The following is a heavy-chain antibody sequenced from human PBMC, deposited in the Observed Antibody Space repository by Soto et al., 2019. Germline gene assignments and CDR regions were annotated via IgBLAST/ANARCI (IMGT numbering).Heavy chain of an antibody. CDR3: ARVVNRSVTAYFDY. V-gene: IGHV4-59*01. CDR2: IYYSGST. D-gene: IGHD2-21*02. J-gene: IGHJ4*02. CDR1: GGSISSYY. Sequence: SETLSLTCTVSGGSISSYYWSWIRQPPGKGLEWIGYIYYSGSTNYNPSLKSRVTISVDTSKNQFSLKLSSVTAADTAVYYCARVVNRSVTAYFDYWGQGTLVTVSS.